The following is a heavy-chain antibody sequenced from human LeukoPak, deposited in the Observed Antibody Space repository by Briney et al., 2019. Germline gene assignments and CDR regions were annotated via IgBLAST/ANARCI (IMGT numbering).Heavy chain of an antibody. V-gene: IGHV4-38-2*02. D-gene: IGHD6-13*01. CDR1: GYSISSGYY. J-gene: IGHJ6*02. Sequence: SETLSLTCTVSGYSISSGYYWGWIRQPPGKGLEWIGSIYHSGSTYYNPSLKSRVTISVDTSKNQFSLKLSSVTAADTAVYYCARDRVAAAVPVGYGMDVWGQGTTVTVSS. CDR3: ARDRVAAAVPVGYGMDV. CDR2: IYHSGST.